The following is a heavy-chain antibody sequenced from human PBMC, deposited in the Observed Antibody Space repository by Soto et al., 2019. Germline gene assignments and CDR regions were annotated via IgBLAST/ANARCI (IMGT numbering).Heavy chain of an antibody. Sequence: GESLKISCKGSGYSFTNQWFSWVRQMPGKGLEWMGRIDPSDSYINYSPSFQGHVTISVDKSINTAYLQWSSLKASDTAMYYCVRRDYDTLTGYYTVDFWGQGTMVTVSS. D-gene: IGHD3-9*01. CDR3: VRRDYDTLTGYYTVDF. CDR2: IDPSDSYI. CDR1: GYSFTNQW. J-gene: IGHJ4*02. V-gene: IGHV5-10-1*01.